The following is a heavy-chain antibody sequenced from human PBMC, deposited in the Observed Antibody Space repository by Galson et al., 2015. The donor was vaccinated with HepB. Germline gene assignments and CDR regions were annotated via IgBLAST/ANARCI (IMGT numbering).Heavy chain of an antibody. CDR1: GFTFSSYA. D-gene: IGHD3-10*01. CDR2: ISGSGGST. Sequence: SLRLSCAASGFTFSSYAMSWVRQAPGKGLEWVSAISGSGGSTYYADSVKGRFTISRDNSKNTLYLQMNSLRAEDTAVYYCAREGSDYYGSGLDYWGQGTLVTVSS. V-gene: IGHV3-23*01. J-gene: IGHJ4*02. CDR3: AREGSDYYGSGLDY.